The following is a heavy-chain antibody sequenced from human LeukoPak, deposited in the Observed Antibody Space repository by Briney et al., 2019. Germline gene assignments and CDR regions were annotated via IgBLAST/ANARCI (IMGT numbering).Heavy chain of an antibody. CDR3: ARAESRRYYYGMDV. V-gene: IGHV4-34*01. CDR1: GGSFSGYY. Sequence: KTSETLSLTCAVYGGSFSGYYWSWIRQPPGKGLEWIGEINHSGSTNYNPSLKSRVTISVDTSKNQFSLKLSSVTAADTAVYYCARAESRRYYYGMDVWGQGTTVTVSS. J-gene: IGHJ6*02. CDR2: INHSGST.